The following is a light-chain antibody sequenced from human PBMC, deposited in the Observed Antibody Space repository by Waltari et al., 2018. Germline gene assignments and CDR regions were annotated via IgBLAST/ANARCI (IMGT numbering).Light chain of an antibody. CDR2: DVT. CDR1: STDVCDYNY. J-gene: IGLJ3*02. CDR3: CSYAGRSTWV. Sequence: QSALTHPASVSGSPGQSITIPCTGASTDVCDYNYVSWYQQIPGKAPKVIIYDVTKRPSGVSNRFSGSKSGNSASLSISGLQAEDEAHYYCCSYAGRSTWVFGGGTKVTVL. V-gene: IGLV2-14*03.